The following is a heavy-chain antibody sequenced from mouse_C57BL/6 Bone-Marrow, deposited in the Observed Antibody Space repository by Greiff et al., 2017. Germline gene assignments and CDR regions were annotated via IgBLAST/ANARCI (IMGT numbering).Heavy chain of an antibody. Sequence: QVQLQQSGAELVKPGASVKISCKASGYAFSSYWMNWVKQRPGKGLEWIGQIYPGDGDTNYNGKFKGKATLTADKSSSTAYMQLSSMTSEDSAVYFCAGEKAYDYEGYAMDYWGQGTSVTVSS. CDR2: IYPGDGDT. D-gene: IGHD2-4*01. J-gene: IGHJ4*01. CDR3: AGEKAYDYEGYAMDY. V-gene: IGHV1-80*01. CDR1: GYAFSSYW.